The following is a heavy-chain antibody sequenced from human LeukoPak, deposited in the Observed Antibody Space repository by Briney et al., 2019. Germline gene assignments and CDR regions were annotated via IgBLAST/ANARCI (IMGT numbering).Heavy chain of an antibody. CDR3: ARVPRRDYYESNGYPFDY. D-gene: IGHD3-22*01. J-gene: IGHJ4*02. Sequence: ASVKVSCKASGYEFTDFYIHWVRQAPGQRPEWMGWIHPNSGATNYARVFQGRVTMTRDTSTSTVYMELSSLRSEDTAVYYCARVPRRDYYESNGYPFDYWGQGTLVTVSS. CDR2: IHPNSGAT. V-gene: IGHV1-2*02. CDR1: GYEFTDFY.